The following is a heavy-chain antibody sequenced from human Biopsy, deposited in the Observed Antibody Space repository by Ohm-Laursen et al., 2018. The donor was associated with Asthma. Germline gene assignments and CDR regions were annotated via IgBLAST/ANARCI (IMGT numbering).Heavy chain of an antibody. Sequence: ASVKVSCRTSGYTFNSAGITWVRQAPGQGLEWMGWISVYNGNTKVAQKLQDRVTMITDTSTSTAYMELRSLRSDDTAVYFCARAVDYSHYYGIDVWGQGTAVTVS. J-gene: IGHJ6*02. CDR3: ARAVDYSHYYGIDV. D-gene: IGHD3-10*01. CDR2: ISVYNGNT. CDR1: GYTFNSAG. V-gene: IGHV1-18*01.